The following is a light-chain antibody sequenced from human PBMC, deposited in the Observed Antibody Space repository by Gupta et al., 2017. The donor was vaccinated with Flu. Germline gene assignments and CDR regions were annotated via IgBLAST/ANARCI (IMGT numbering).Light chain of an antibody. CDR3: QQYEDWPPIT. CDR1: QSVSSN. J-gene: IGKJ5*01. V-gene: IGKV3-15*01. CDR2: GAS. Sequence: EIVMTQSPDTLSVSTGERATLSCRASQSVSSNLSWYQQKPGQAPRLLIYGASTRDTGIAARFSGSGDGTDVTLTISSRLSEDFAVYYCQQYEDWPPITFGQGTPLEIK.